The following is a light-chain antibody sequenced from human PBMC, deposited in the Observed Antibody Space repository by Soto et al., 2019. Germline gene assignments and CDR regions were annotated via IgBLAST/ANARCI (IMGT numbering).Light chain of an antibody. V-gene: IGKV1-17*01. CDR1: QGIRTN. CDR3: LQHDSYPRT. Sequence: IQMTQSPSSLSASVGDTITITCRASQGIRTNLGWYQQKPGKAPKRLMYDASSLPSGVPSRFSGNGAGTRVTLTISGLQPDDFATYYCLQHDSYPRTFGPGTKVEVQ. CDR2: DAS. J-gene: IGKJ4*02.